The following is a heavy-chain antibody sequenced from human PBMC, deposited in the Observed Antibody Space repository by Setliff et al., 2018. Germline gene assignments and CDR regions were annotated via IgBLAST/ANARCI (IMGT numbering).Heavy chain of an antibody. V-gene: IGHV1-18*01. CDR2: ISPYSGET. J-gene: IGHJ4*02. Sequence: ASVKVSCKTSGFNFITYGFSWVRQAPGQGLEWMGWISPYSGETNNAQKFQDRLSVTADTSSKTIYMELRSLTSDDTAVYFCTISRAPRVVLAADFDLWGQGTLVTVS. D-gene: IGHD2-21*01. CDR3: TISRAPRVVLAADFDL. CDR1: GFNFITYG.